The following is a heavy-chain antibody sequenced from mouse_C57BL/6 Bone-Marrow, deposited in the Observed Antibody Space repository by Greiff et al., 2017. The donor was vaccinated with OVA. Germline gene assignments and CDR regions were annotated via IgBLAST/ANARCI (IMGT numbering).Heavy chain of an antibody. J-gene: IGHJ4*01. Sequence: EVQVVESGGGLVKPGGSLKLSCAASGFTFSGYAMSWVRQTPEKRLEGVATISDGGSYTYYPDNVKGRFTISRDNAKNNLYLQMSHLKSEDTAMDYCARTRGGKPLYAMDDWGQGTSVTVSS. CDR2: ISDGGSYT. V-gene: IGHV5-4*01. CDR1: GFTFSGYA. D-gene: IGHD1-1*02. CDR3: ARTRGGKPLYAMDD.